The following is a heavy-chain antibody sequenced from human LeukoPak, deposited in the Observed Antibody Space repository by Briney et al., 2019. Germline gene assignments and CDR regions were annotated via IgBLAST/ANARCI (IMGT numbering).Heavy chain of an antibody. J-gene: IGHJ5*02. D-gene: IGHD2-21*02. V-gene: IGHV4-59*08. Sequence: SETLSLTCSVSGGSLDPYYWSWIRQPPGKGLEWIGYFFYSGSTNYNPSLKSRVTISVDTSKNQFSLKLSSVTAADTAVYYCARHVVVVTAIHWGKGRFDPWGQGTLVTVSS. CDR2: FFYSGST. CDR3: ARHVVVVTAIHWGKGRFDP. CDR1: GGSLDPYY.